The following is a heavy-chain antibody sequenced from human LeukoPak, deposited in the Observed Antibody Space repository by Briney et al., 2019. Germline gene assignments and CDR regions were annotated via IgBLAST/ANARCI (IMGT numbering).Heavy chain of an antibody. Sequence: PGGSLRLSCAASGFTVSSNYMSWVRQAPGKGLEWVSVLYSGGSTYYADSVKGRFTISRDDSKNTLYLQMNSLRAEDTAVYYCAGGVVIGIFEYWGQGTPVTVSS. D-gene: IGHD2-21*01. V-gene: IGHV3-53*01. J-gene: IGHJ4*02. CDR3: AGGVVIGIFEY. CDR2: LYSGGST. CDR1: GFTVSSNY.